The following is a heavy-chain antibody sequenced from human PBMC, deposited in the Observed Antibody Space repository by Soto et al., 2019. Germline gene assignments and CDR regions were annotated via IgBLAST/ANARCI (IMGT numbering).Heavy chain of an antibody. CDR1: GDSINNYY. CDR3: ARGGAVATTAHFDH. Sequence: SETLSLTCTVSGDSINNYYWSWMRLPAGKGLEWIGRIYSNGNTYYNPSLKSRVSMSVDTSKNQFSLILKTVTAADTAVYYCARGGAVATTAHFDHWGQGTLVTVS. J-gene: IGHJ4*02. V-gene: IGHV4-4*07. CDR2: IYSNGNT. D-gene: IGHD5-12*01.